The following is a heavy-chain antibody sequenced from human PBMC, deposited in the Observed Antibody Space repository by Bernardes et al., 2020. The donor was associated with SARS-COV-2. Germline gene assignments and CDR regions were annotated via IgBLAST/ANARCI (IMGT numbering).Heavy chain of an antibody. Sequence: SETLSLTCTVSGGSIRSGSYYWSWNRQPAGKGLEWIGRIYTSGSTNYNPSLKSRVTISVDTSKNQFSLKLSSVTAADTAVYYCPRSDLRYFDWSYAFDIWCQGTMVTVAA. J-gene: IGHJ3*02. CDR2: IYTSGST. V-gene: IGHV4-61*02. CDR1: GGSIRSGSYY. D-gene: IGHD3-9*01. CDR3: PRSDLRYFDWSYAFDI.